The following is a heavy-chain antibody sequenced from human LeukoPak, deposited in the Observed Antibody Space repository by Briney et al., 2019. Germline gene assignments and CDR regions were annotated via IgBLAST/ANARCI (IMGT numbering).Heavy chain of an antibody. J-gene: IGHJ3*02. CDR2: ISSSSSYI. CDR3: ARERGGYDVYDAFDI. CDR1: GFTFSSYS. Sequence: AGGSLRLSCAASGFTFSSYSMNWVRQAPGKGLEWVSSISSSSSYIYYADSVKGRFTISRDNAKSSLYLQMNSLRAEDTAVYYCARERGGYDVYDAFDIWGQGTMVTVSS. V-gene: IGHV3-21*01. D-gene: IGHD5-12*01.